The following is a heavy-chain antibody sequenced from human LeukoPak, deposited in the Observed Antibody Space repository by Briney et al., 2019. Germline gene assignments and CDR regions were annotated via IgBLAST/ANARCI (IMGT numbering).Heavy chain of an antibody. D-gene: IGHD3-22*01. CDR2: IYPGDSDT. V-gene: IGHV5-51*01. CDR3: ASLGYYSDSSGYLDNWFDP. J-gene: IGHJ5*02. CDR1: GYSFTSYW. Sequence: GESLKISCKGSGYSFTSYWIGWVRQMPGKGLEWMGIIYPGDSDTRYSPSFQGQVTISADKSISTAYLQWSSLKASDTAMYYCASLGYYSDSSGYLDNWFDPWGQGTLVTISS.